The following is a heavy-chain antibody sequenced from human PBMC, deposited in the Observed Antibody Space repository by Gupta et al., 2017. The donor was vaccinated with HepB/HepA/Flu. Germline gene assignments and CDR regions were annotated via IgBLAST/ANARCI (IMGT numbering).Heavy chain of an antibody. CDR1: GYSFTTYW. V-gene: IGHV5-51*01. D-gene: IGHD2-2*01. Sequence: EVQLAQSGVEVKKPGESLKISCKGSGYSFTTYWIGWVRQMPGKGLEWMGIIYSGDSDTRYSPSFQGQVTISADKSSHTAYLQWSSLKASDTAMYYCARLGYCNSITCNAFDYWGQGTLVTVSS. J-gene: IGHJ4*02. CDR3: ARLGYCNSITCNAFDY. CDR2: IYSGDSDT.